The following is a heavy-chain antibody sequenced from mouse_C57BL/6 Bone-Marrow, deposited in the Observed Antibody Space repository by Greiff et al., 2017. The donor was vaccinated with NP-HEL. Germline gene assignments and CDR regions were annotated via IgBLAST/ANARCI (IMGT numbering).Heavy chain of an antibody. J-gene: IGHJ3*01. CDR1: GYTFTSYD. CDR3: AKGNYGSSPWFAY. D-gene: IGHD1-1*01. Sequence: QVQLQQSGPELVKPGASVKLSCKASGYTFTSYDINWVKQRPGQGLEWIGWIYPRDGSTKYNEKFKGKATLAVETSSSTAYMGLRSLTSEDSAFYFCAKGNYGSSPWFAYWGQGTLVTVSA. CDR2: IYPRDGST. V-gene: IGHV1-85*01.